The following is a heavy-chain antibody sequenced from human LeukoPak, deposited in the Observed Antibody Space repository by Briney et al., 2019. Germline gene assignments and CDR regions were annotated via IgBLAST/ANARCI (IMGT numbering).Heavy chain of an antibody. CDR3: TGHHQAYSRTY. Sequence: GGSLRLSCAASGFTFSSYWMHWVRQAPGKGLVWVSRINSDGSSTSYADSVKGRFTISRDNAKNTLYLQMNSLRAEDTAVYYCTGHHQAYSRTYWGQGTLVTVSS. CDR2: INSDGSST. CDR1: GFTFSSYW. V-gene: IGHV3-74*01. J-gene: IGHJ4*02. D-gene: IGHD6-13*01.